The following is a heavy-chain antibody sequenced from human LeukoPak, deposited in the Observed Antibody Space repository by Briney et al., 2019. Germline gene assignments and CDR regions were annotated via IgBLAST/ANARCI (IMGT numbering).Heavy chain of an antibody. J-gene: IGHJ4*02. CDR2: ISSSGSTI. Sequence: GGSLRLSCAASGFTFSSYWMHWVRQAPGKGLEWVSYISSSGSTIYYADSVKGRFTISRDNAKNSLYLQMNSLRAEDTAVYYCAKSQYYYDSSGYYSFYFDYWGQGTLVTVSS. V-gene: IGHV3-48*04. CDR3: AKSQYYYDSSGYYSFYFDY. CDR1: GFTFSSYW. D-gene: IGHD3-22*01.